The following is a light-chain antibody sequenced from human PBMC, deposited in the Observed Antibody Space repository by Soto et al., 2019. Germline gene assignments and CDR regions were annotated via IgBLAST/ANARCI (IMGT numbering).Light chain of an antibody. CDR2: DVT. CDR1: SSDVGGYNF. V-gene: IGLV2-14*03. CDR3: TSYTSSITYF. Sequence: QSALTQPASVSGSPGQSITISCTGTSSDVGGYNFVSWYQHHPGKAPKLIIYDVTNRPSGISNRFSGSKSGNTASLTFSGLQAEDEADYYCTSYTSSITYFFGTGTKVTVL. J-gene: IGLJ1*01.